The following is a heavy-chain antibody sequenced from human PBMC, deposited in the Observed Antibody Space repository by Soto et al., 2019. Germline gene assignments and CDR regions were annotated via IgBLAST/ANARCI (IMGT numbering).Heavy chain of an antibody. CDR1: GFTFSSYA. D-gene: IGHD3-3*01. CDR3: AKIPRDYDFWSGYSTPFDY. Sequence: GESLKISCAASGFTFSSYAMSWVRQAPGKGLEWVSAISGSGGSTYYADSVKGRFTISRDNSKNTLYLQMNSLRAEDTAVYYCAKIPRDYDFWSGYSTPFDYWGQGTLVTVSS. CDR2: ISGSGGST. V-gene: IGHV3-23*01. J-gene: IGHJ4*02.